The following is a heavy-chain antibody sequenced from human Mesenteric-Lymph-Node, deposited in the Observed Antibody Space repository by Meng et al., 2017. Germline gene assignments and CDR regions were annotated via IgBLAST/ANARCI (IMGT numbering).Heavy chain of an antibody. D-gene: IGHD1-14*01. V-gene: IGHV4-30-4*01. CDR2: IYYSGST. J-gene: IGHJ4*02. CDR1: GGSISSGDYY. CDR3: ARHHHSPTFDY. Sequence: QGQLQESGPGLVQPSQTRSLTCTVSGGSISSGDYYWSWIRQPPGKGLEWIGYIYYSGSTYSNASLKSRVTISIDTSKNQFSLKLSSVTAADTAVYYCARHHHSPTFDYWGQGTLVTVSS.